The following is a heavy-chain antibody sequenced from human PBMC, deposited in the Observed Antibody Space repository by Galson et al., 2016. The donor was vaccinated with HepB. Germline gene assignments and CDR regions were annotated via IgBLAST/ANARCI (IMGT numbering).Heavy chain of an antibody. D-gene: IGHD1-26*01. J-gene: IGHJ4*02. CDR3: ARMSGWELENYFFKS. CDR2: VSDIRSNG. CDR1: GFTFSSYA. V-gene: IGHV3-64*04. Sequence: SLRLSCAASGFTFSSYAMHWVRQAPGKALELVSDIRSNGFYADFVRGRFSISRDNSKSTLSLEMNSLRVDDTAVYFCARMSGWELENYFFKSWGQGTLVTVSS.